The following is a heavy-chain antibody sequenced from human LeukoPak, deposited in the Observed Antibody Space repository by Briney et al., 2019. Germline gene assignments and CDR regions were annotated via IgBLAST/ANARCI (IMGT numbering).Heavy chain of an antibody. D-gene: IGHD5-24*01. CDR1: GGSISSSSYY. J-gene: IGHJ4*02. CDR2: IYYIGST. CDR3: ARLGGSRRWLQTNFDY. V-gene: IGHV4-39*01. Sequence: SETLSLTCTVSGGSISSSSYYWGWIRQPPGKGLEWIGSIYYIGSTYYNPSLKSRVTISVDTSKNKFSLKLSSVTAADTAVYYCARLGGSRRWLQTNFDYWGQGTLVTVSS.